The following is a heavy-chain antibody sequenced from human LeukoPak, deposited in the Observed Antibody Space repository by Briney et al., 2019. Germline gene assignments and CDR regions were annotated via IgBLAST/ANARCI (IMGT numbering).Heavy chain of an antibody. CDR1: GFTVSSNY. D-gene: IGHD3-16*01. J-gene: IGHJ4*02. Sequence: PGGSLRLSCAPSGFTVSSNYMTWVRQAPGKGLEWVSVIFSGGDTYYTDSVKDRFTISRDNSKDTVYLQMNSLRAEDTAVYYCARDRGEQGNWGQGALVTVSS. CDR2: IFSGGDT. V-gene: IGHV3-66*01. CDR3: ARDRGEQGN.